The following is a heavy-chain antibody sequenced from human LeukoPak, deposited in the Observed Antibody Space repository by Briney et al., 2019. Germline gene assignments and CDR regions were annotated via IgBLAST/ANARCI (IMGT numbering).Heavy chain of an antibody. V-gene: IGHV4-4*07. D-gene: IGHD2-15*01. Sequence: SETPSLTCTVSGGSISNYYWIWIRQPAGKGLEWIGRIYTSGSTDYNPSLESRVSMSLDTSKNQIMLKLNSVTAADTAVYYCARTYCGGGNCYHFDYWGQGTLVTVSS. CDR2: IYTSGST. J-gene: IGHJ4*02. CDR3: ARTYCGGGNCYHFDY. CDR1: GGSISNYY.